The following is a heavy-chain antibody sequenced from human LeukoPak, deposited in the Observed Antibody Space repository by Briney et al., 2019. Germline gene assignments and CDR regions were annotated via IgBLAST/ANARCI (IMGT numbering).Heavy chain of an antibody. CDR1: GGSFSGYY. V-gene: IGHV4-34*01. CDR2: INHSGST. D-gene: IGHD3-22*01. CDR3: ARGIRHYDSSGYYNDY. J-gene: IGHJ4*02. Sequence: SETLSLTCAVYGGSFSGYYWSWIRQPPGKGLEWIGEINHSGSTNYNPSLKSRVTISVDTSKNQFSLKLSSVTAADTAVYYCARGIRHYDSSGYYNDYWGQGTLVTVSS.